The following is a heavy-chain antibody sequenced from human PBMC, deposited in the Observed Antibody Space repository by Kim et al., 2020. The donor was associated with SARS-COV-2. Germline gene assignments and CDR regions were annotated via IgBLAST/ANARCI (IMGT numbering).Heavy chain of an antibody. CDR2: ISYDGSNK. D-gene: IGHD4-17*01. CDR3: AKGVYGDYVEDAFDI. J-gene: IGHJ3*02. Sequence: RGSLRLSCAASGFTFSSYGMHWVRQAPGKGLEWVAVISYDGSNKYYADSVKGRFTISRDNSKNTLYLQMNSLRAEDTAVYYCAKGVYGDYVEDAFDIWG. V-gene: IGHV3-30*18. CDR1: GFTFSSYG.